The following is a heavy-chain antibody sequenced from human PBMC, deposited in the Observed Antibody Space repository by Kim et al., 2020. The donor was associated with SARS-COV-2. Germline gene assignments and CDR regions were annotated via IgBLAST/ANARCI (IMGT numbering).Heavy chain of an antibody. J-gene: IGHJ4*02. V-gene: IGHV4-59*01. CDR1: GGSISSYY. Sequence: SETLSLTCTVSGGSISSYYWSWIRQPPGKGLEWIGYIYYSGSTNYNPSLKSRVTISVDTSKNQFSLKLSSVTAADTAVYYCARTSTGITGIYPDYWGQGTLVTVSS. CDR2: IYYSGST. D-gene: IGHD1-20*01. CDR3: ARTSTGITGIYPDY.